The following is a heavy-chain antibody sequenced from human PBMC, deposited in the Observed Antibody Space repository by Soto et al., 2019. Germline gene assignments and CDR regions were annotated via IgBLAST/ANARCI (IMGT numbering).Heavy chain of an antibody. CDR3: VKPPVITASYYYYDMDV. D-gene: IGHD4-4*01. Sequence: EVQLVESGGGLVKPGGSLRLSCAASGFTFSTYPMSWVRQAPGKGLEWVSGISGSGISTYYTDSVKGRFTISRDNSKNTVFLQMNSLRDEDTAVYYCVKPPVITASYYYYDMDVWGQGTTVTVSS. CDR1: GFTFSTYP. J-gene: IGHJ6*02. V-gene: IGHV3-23*04. CDR2: ISGSGIST.